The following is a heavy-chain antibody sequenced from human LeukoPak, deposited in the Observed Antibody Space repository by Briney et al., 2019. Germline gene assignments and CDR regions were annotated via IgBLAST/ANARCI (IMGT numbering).Heavy chain of an antibody. CDR3: ANFPFDAFDI. CDR1: GFTFSDYY. V-gene: IGHV3-21*01. J-gene: IGHJ3*02. Sequence: GGSLRLSCAASGFTFSDYYMNWVRQAPGKGLEWVSSISSSSSYIYYADSVKGRFTISRDNAKNSLYLQMNSLRAEDTAVYYCANFPFDAFDIWGQGTMVTVSS. CDR2: ISSSSSYI. D-gene: IGHD3-3*01.